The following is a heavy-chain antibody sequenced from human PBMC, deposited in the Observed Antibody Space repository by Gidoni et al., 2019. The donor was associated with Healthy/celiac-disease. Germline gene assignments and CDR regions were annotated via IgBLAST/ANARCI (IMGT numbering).Heavy chain of an antibody. Sequence: QVQLVESGGGVVKPGRSLRLSCAASGLTFSSYGMHWFRQAPGKGLEWVAVIGYDGSNKYYADSVKGRFTISRDNSKNTLYLQMNSLRAEDTAVYYCARDPHLYYDSSGYYYAETDAFDIWGQGTMVTVSS. D-gene: IGHD3-22*01. CDR2: IGYDGSNK. J-gene: IGHJ3*02. CDR1: GLTFSSYG. CDR3: ARDPHLYYDSSGYYYAETDAFDI. V-gene: IGHV3-33*01.